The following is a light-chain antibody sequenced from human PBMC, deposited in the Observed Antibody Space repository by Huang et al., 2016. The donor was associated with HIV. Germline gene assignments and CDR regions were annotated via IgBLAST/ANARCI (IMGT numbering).Light chain of an antibody. CDR3: QQRSNWPRLT. Sequence: EIVLTQSPATLSLSPGERATLSCRASPSVSSYLAWYQQKPGQAPRLLISDASNRATGIPARFSGSGSGTDFTLTISNLEPEDFAVYYCQQRSNWPRLTFGGGTKVEIK. CDR2: DAS. J-gene: IGKJ4*01. CDR1: PSVSSY. V-gene: IGKV3-11*01.